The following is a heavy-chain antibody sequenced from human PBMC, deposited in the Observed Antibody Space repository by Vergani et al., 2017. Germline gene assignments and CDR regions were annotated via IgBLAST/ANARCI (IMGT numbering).Heavy chain of an antibody. Sequence: QLQLQESGPGLVKPSETVSLTCNVSGGSIRTRNYYWGWIRQPPGKGLEWIANIYYSGNTYYNPSLKSRLTITVDTSANQFSLRLTSVTAADTAVYYCARRDDSSGYVLDHWGQGILVTVSS. V-gene: IGHV4-39*01. J-gene: IGHJ4*02. CDR1: GGSIRTRNYY. CDR3: ARRDDSSGYVLDH. CDR2: IYYSGNT. D-gene: IGHD3-22*01.